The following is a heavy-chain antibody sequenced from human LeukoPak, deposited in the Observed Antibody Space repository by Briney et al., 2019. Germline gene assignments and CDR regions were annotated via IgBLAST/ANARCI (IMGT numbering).Heavy chain of an antibody. J-gene: IGHJ4*02. CDR3: ARESESSGWYDY. CDR1: GFIFDDYA. V-gene: IGHV3-43*02. Sequence: GGSLRLSCAAPGFIFDDYAIHWVRQAPGKGLEWVSLISGDGGSTFYADSVEGRFTISRDNSKNSLYLQMSSLRSEDTALYYCARESESSGWYDYWGQGTLVTVSS. D-gene: IGHD6-19*01. CDR2: ISGDGGST.